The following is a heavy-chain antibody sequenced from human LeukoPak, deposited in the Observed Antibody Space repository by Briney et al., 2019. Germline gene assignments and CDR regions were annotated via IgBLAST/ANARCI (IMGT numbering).Heavy chain of an antibody. Sequence: GGSLRLSCAASGFTFSSYAMSWVRQAPGKGLEWVSAISGSGGSTYYADFVKGRFTISRDNSKNTLYLQMNSLRAEDTAVYYCAKVPSPYCSGGSCYNWFDPWGQGTLVTVSS. V-gene: IGHV3-23*01. D-gene: IGHD2-15*01. CDR1: GFTFSSYA. J-gene: IGHJ5*02. CDR3: AKVPSPYCSGGSCYNWFDP. CDR2: ISGSGGST.